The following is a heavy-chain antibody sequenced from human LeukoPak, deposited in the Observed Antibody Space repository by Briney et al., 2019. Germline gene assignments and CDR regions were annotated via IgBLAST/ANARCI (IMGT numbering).Heavy chain of an antibody. Sequence: SETLSLTCTVSGGSIRSSYYYWGWIRQPPGKGLEWIGSIYDSGSTYYNPSLKSRVTISVDTSKNQFSLKLSSVTAADTAVYYCARERVAASDYYYYGMDVWGQGTTVTVSS. CDR1: GGSIRSSYYY. CDR3: ARERVAASDYYYYGMDV. D-gene: IGHD2-15*01. J-gene: IGHJ6*02. CDR2: IYDSGST. V-gene: IGHV4-39*02.